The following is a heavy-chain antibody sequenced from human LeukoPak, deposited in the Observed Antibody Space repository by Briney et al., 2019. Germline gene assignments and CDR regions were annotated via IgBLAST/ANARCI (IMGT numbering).Heavy chain of an antibody. Sequence: PGGSLRLSCAASGFSFGSYGMHWVRQAPGKGLEWVAFIRYDGSNKYYADSVKGRFTISRDNSKNTLYLQMNSLRAEDTAVYYCAKVEQRLGVQSYYMDVWGKGTTVTVSS. CDR1: GFSFGSYG. CDR2: IRYDGSNK. D-gene: IGHD6-25*01. J-gene: IGHJ6*03. CDR3: AKVEQRLGVQSYYMDV. V-gene: IGHV3-30*02.